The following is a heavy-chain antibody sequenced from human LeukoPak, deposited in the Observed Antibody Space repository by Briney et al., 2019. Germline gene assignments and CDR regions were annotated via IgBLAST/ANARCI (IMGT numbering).Heavy chain of an antibody. Sequence: PGGSLRLSCAASGFTFSSYAMSWVRQAPGKGLEWVSAISGSGGSTYYADSVKGRFTISRDSSKNTLYLQMNSLRAEDTAVYYCAKDLSYCGGDCPHNDAFDIWGQGTMVTVSS. CDR2: ISGSGGST. CDR1: GFTFSSYA. D-gene: IGHD2-21*02. V-gene: IGHV3-23*01. CDR3: AKDLSYCGGDCPHNDAFDI. J-gene: IGHJ3*02.